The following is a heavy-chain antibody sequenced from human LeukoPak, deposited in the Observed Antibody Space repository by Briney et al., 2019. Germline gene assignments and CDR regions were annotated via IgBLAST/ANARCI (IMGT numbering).Heavy chain of an antibody. CDR3: AKDRVGYYGSGSPIDY. CDR1: GFTFSDYS. J-gene: IGHJ4*02. CDR2: ISSSSSYM. D-gene: IGHD3-10*01. Sequence: PGGSLRLSCAASGFTFSDYSMNWVRQAPGKGLEWVSSISSSSSYMKYAESVRGRFTISRDNAKNSLYLQMNSLRAEDTALYYCAKDRVGYYGSGSPIDYWGQGTLVTVSS. V-gene: IGHV3-21*04.